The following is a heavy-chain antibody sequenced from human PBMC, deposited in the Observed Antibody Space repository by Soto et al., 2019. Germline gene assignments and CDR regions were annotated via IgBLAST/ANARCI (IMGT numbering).Heavy chain of an antibody. J-gene: IGHJ4*02. Sequence: SETLSLTCTVSGGSISSGGYYWSWIRQHPGKGLEWIGYIYYSGSTYYNPSLKSRVTISVDTSKNQFSLKLSSVTAADTAVYYCARAQLSGSYFFDYWGQGTLVTVSS. CDR1: GGSISSGGYY. CDR2: IYYSGST. D-gene: IGHD1-26*01. CDR3: ARAQLSGSYFFDY. V-gene: IGHV4-31*03.